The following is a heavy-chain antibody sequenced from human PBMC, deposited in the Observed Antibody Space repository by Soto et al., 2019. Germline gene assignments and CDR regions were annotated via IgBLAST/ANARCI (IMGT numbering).Heavy chain of an antibody. V-gene: IGHV3-21*04. Sequence: GGSLRLSCAASGFTFSSYSMNWVRQAPGKGLEWVSSISSSSSSYIYYADSVKGRFTISRDNSKNTLYLQMNSLRAEDTAVYYCAKSRYSSSWTDYWGQGTLVTVSS. CDR2: ISSSSSSYI. J-gene: IGHJ4*02. CDR3: AKSRYSSSWTDY. CDR1: GFTFSSYS. D-gene: IGHD6-13*01.